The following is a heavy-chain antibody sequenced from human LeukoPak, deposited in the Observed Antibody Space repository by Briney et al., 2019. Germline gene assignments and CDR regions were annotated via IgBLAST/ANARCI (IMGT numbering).Heavy chain of an antibody. CDR3: ARDSGRDDSSGYYYSEVDY. V-gene: IGHV3-21*01. CDR2: ISTSSYI. D-gene: IGHD3-22*01. Sequence: GGSLRLSCAASGFTFSSYSMNWVRQAPGKGLEWVSSISTSSYIYYADSVKGRFTISRDNAKNSLYPQMNSLRAEDTAVYYCARDSGRDDSSGYYYSEVDYWGQGTLVTVSS. CDR1: GFTFSSYS. J-gene: IGHJ4*02.